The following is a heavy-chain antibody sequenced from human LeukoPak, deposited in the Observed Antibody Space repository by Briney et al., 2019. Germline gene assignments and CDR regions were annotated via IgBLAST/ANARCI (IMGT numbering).Heavy chain of an antibody. J-gene: IGHJ4*02. CDR2: IWYDGSNK. Sequence: GGSLRLSCAASGFTFSSYGMHWVRQAPGKGLEWVAVIWYDGSNKYYVDSVKGRFTISRDNSKNTLYLQMNSLRAEDTAVYYCARDPSRPYSSSWLDYWGQGTLVTVSS. CDR3: ARDPSRPYSSSWLDY. D-gene: IGHD6-13*01. V-gene: IGHV3-33*01. CDR1: GFTFSSYG.